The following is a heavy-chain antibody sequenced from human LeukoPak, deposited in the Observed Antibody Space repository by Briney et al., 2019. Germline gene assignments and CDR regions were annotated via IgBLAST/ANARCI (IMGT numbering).Heavy chain of an antibody. D-gene: IGHD1-26*01. CDR3: ASTPIVELNAFDI. Sequence: ASVKVSCKASGGTFSSYAISWVRQAPGQGLEWMGGIIPIFGTANYAQKFQGRVTITTDESTSTAYMELSSLRSEDTAVYYCASTPIVELNAFDIWGQGTMVTVSS. V-gene: IGHV1-69*05. CDR1: GGTFSSYA. CDR2: IIPIFGTA. J-gene: IGHJ3*02.